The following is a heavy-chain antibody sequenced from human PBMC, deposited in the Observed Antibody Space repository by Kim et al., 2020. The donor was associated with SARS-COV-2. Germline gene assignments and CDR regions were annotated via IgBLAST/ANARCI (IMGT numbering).Heavy chain of an antibody. V-gene: IGHV3-30*04. Sequence: GGSLRLSCAASGFTFSSSAMHWVRQAPGKGLEWVAVISYDGSNKYYADSVKGRFTISRDNSKNTLYLQMNSLRAEDTAAYYCARGEYCSSTSCYGGDYY. CDR1: GFTFSSSA. CDR2: ISYDGSNK. CDR3: ARGEYCSSTSCYGGDYY. D-gene: IGHD2-2*01. J-gene: IGHJ6*01.